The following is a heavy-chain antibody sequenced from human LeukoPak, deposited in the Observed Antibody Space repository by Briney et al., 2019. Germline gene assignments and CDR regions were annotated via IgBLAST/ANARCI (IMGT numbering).Heavy chain of an antibody. Sequence: ASVKVSCKASRYTFSSYAMHWVRQAPGQRLEWMGWINTDNGNTKYSQKLQGRVTITRDTSARTAYMELSSLTSEDTAVYYCARPLESISTMGRRSGSDVFDIWGQGTMVTVSS. D-gene: IGHD3-10*01. CDR2: INTDNGNT. CDR1: RYTFSSYA. J-gene: IGHJ3*02. CDR3: ARPLESISTMGRRSGSDVFDI. V-gene: IGHV1-3*04.